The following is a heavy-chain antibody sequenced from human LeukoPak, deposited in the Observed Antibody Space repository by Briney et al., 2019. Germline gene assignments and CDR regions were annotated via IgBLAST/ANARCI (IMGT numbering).Heavy chain of an antibody. CDR1: GYTLTELS. V-gene: IGHV1-24*01. Sequence: ASVKVSCKVSGYTLTELSMHWVRQAPGKGLEWMGGFDPEDGETIYAQKLQGRVTMTTDTSTSTAYMELRSLRSDDTAVYYCARGSGWYDPYDYWGQGTLVTVSS. CDR3: ARGSGWYDPYDY. D-gene: IGHD6-19*01. CDR2: FDPEDGET. J-gene: IGHJ4*02.